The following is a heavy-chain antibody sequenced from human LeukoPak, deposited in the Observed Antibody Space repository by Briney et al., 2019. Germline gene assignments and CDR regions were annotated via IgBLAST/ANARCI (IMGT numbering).Heavy chain of an antibody. V-gene: IGHV1-18*01. CDR1: GYTFTSYG. Sequence: GASVKVSCKASGYTFTSYGISWVRQAPGQGLEWMGWISAYNGNTNYVQKLQGRVTMTTDTSTSTAYMELRSLRSDDTAVYYCARDPGLRYFDWLLPDRATYYYMDVWGKGTTVTISS. CDR2: ISAYNGNT. J-gene: IGHJ6*03. CDR3: ARDPGLRYFDWLLPDRATYYYMDV. D-gene: IGHD3-9*01.